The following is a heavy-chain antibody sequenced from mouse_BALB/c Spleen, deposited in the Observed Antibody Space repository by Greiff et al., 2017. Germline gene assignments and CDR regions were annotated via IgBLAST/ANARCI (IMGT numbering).Heavy chain of an antibody. CDR3: ARSMSTSWFAY. Sequence: VQLKESGAELVKPGASVKLSCTASGFNIKDTYMHWVKQRPEQGLEWIGRIDPANGNTKYDPKFQGKATITADTSSNTAYLQLSSLTSEDTAVYYCARSMSTSWFAYWGQGTLVTVSA. V-gene: IGHV14-3*02. J-gene: IGHJ3*01. CDR1: GFNIKDTY. CDR2: IDPANGNT.